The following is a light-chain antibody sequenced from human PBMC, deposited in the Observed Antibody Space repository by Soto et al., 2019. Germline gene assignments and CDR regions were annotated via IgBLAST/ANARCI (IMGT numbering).Light chain of an antibody. CDR2: EVS. CDR3: NSYGGSSNVV. J-gene: IGLJ2*01. CDR1: SSDVGGYHF. Sequence: QSALTQPPSASGSPGQSVTISCTGTSSDVGGYHFVSWYQQHPGKAPKIIIYEVSKRASGVPDRFSGSKSGNTASLTVSGLQHDDEADYYCNSYGGSSNVVFGGGTKLTVL. V-gene: IGLV2-8*01.